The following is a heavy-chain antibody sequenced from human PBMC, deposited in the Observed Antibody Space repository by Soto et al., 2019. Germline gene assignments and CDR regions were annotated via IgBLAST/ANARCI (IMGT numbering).Heavy chain of an antibody. D-gene: IGHD7-27*01. CDR1: GYTFTSYY. Sequence: QVQLVQSGAEVKKPGASVKVSCKASGYTFTSYYMHWVRQAPGQGLEWMGIINPSAGSTNYAQKFQGRVTVTRDTSTSTVYMELSSLRSEDTALYYCARARTGDFDYWGQGTLVTVSS. CDR2: INPSAGST. CDR3: ARARTGDFDY. V-gene: IGHV1-46*01. J-gene: IGHJ4*02.